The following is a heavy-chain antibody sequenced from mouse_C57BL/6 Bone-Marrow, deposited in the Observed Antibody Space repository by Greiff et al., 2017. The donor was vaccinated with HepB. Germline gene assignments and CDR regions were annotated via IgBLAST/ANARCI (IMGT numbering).Heavy chain of an antibody. CDR1: GYTFTSYG. CDR2: IYPRSGNT. Sequence: QVQLKQSGAELARPGASVKLSCKASGYTFTSYGISWVKQRTGQGLEWIGEIYPRSGNTYYNEKFKGKATLTADKSSSTAYMELRSLTSEDSAVYFCANLGRGAMDYWGQGTSVTVSS. V-gene: IGHV1-81*01. CDR3: ANLGRGAMDY. J-gene: IGHJ4*01. D-gene: IGHD4-1*01.